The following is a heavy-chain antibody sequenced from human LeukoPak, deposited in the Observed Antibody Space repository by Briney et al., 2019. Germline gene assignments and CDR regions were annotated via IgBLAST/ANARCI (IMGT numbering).Heavy chain of an antibody. Sequence: GESLKISCKASGYSFTTYWIGWVRQMPGKGLEWMGIISPGDSRTIYSPSFQGQLTISADKSINTASLQWSSLKASDTAMYYCARFSTARDNWFDPWGQGTLVTVSS. J-gene: IGHJ5*02. CDR2: ISPGDSRT. D-gene: IGHD5-24*01. CDR1: GYSFTTYW. V-gene: IGHV5-51*01. CDR3: ARFSTARDNWFDP.